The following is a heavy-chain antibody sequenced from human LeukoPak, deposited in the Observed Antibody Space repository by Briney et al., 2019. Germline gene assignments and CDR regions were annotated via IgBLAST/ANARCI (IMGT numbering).Heavy chain of an antibody. CDR3: ARDPPLPAAGSLLAAFDI. Sequence: ASVKVSCKASGYTFTSYGISWVRQAPGQGLEWMGWISAYKGNRNYAQKLEGRVTMTTDTSTSPAYMELRRLRSDDTAVYYCARDPPLPAAGSLLAAFDIWGQGTMVTVSS. CDR2: ISAYKGNR. CDR1: GYTFTSYG. D-gene: IGHD6-13*01. J-gene: IGHJ3*02. V-gene: IGHV1-18*01.